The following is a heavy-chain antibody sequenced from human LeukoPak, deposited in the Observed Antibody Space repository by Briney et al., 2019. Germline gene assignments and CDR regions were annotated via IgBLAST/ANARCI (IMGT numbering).Heavy chain of an antibody. D-gene: IGHD3-9*01. Sequence: GGSLRLSCAASGFTFSDYYMSWIRQAPGKGLEWVSYISSSSSYTNYADSVKGRFTISRDNAKNSLYLQMNSLRAEDTAVYYCASIDSNDAFDVWGQGTMVTVSS. CDR3: ASIDSNDAFDV. CDR1: GFTFSDYY. V-gene: IGHV3-11*06. CDR2: ISSSSSYT. J-gene: IGHJ3*01.